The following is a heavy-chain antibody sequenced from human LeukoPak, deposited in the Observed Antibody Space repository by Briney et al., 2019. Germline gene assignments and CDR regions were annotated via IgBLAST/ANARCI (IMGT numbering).Heavy chain of an antibody. Sequence: GGSLRLSCAASGFTFSSYAMSWVRQAPGKGLEWVSDISGSGGSTYYADSVKGRFTISRDNSKNTLYLQMNSLRAEDTAVYYCAKDRTDPYYDTQRAHGDYWGQGTLVTVSS. J-gene: IGHJ4*02. CDR1: GFTFSSYA. CDR2: ISGSGGST. CDR3: AKDRTDPYYDTQRAHGDY. V-gene: IGHV3-23*01. D-gene: IGHD3-9*01.